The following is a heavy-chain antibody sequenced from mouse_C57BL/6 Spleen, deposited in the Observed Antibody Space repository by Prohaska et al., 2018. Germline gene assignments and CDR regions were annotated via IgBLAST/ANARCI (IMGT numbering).Heavy chain of an antibody. Sequence: QVQLQQPGAELVKPGASVKMSCKASGYTFTSYWITWVKQRPGQGLEWLGDIYPGSGSTNYNEMFKSRATLTVDTSSSTAYMQLSSLTSEDSAVYYCARRDYYGSSWYFDVWGTGTTVTVSS. CDR1: GYTFTSYW. D-gene: IGHD1-1*01. CDR3: ARRDYYGSSWYFDV. CDR2: IYPGSGST. V-gene: IGHV1-55*01. J-gene: IGHJ1*03.